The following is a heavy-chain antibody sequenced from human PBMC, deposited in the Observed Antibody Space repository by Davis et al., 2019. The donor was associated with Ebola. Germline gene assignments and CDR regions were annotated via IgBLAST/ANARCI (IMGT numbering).Heavy chain of an antibody. Sequence: SVKVSCKASGFTFTSSAVQWVRQARGQRLEWIGWIVVGSGNTNYAQKFQERVTITRDMSTSTAYMELSSLRSEDTAVYYCAAGVFGTTTVFSPVYGMDVWGQGTTVTVSS. CDR3: AAGVFGTTTVFSPVYGMDV. CDR2: IVVGSGNT. D-gene: IGHD1-1*01. CDR1: GFTFTSSA. J-gene: IGHJ6*02. V-gene: IGHV1-58*01.